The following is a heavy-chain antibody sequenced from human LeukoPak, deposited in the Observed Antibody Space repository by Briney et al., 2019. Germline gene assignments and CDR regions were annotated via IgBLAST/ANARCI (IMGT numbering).Heavy chain of an antibody. V-gene: IGHV3-7*01. CDR3: ARGRATGRSGGDY. D-gene: IGHD3-9*01. Sequence: GGSLRLSCTASGFIFSGSWMAWIRQAPGKGLEWVAIIKKDGSEKYYVDSMKGRFTISRDNAKNSLYLQMNSLRDEDTAVYYCARGRATGRSGGDYWGQGTLVTVSS. J-gene: IGHJ4*02. CDR1: GFIFSGSW. CDR2: IKKDGSEK.